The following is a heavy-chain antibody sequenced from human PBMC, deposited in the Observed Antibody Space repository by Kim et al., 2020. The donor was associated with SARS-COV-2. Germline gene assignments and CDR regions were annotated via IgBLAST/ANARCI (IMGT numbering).Heavy chain of an antibody. V-gene: IGHV3-48*03. J-gene: IGHJ4*02. CDR2: ISNSGSTI. D-gene: IGHD6-19*01. CDR1: GFTFSSYE. CDR3: ARDMSLIALADLLDY. Sequence: GGSLRLSCAASGFTFSSYEMNWVRQAPGKGLEWVSYISNSGSTIYYADSVKGRFTISRDNAKNSLYLQMNSLRAEDTAVYYCARDMSLIALADLLDYWGQVTLVTGS.